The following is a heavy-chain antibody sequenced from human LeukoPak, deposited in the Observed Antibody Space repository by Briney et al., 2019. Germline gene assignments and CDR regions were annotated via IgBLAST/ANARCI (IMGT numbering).Heavy chain of an antibody. CDR3: ARAGWDYDSSY. D-gene: IGHD3-22*01. CDR1: GYTFTSYY. J-gene: IGHJ4*02. CDR2: IIPIFGTA. Sequence: ASVKVSCKASGYTFTSYYMHWVRQAPGQGLEWMGGIIPIFGTANYAQKFQGRVTITADESTSTAYMELSSLRSEDTAVYYCARAGWDYDSSYWGQGTLVTVSS. V-gene: IGHV1-69*13.